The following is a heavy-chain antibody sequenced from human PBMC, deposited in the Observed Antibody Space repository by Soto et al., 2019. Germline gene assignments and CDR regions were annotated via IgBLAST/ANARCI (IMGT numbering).Heavy chain of an antibody. Sequence: ETLSLTCTVSGGSISSYFWSWIRQPPGKGLEWIGYIYDSGSTNYNPSLQSRVTISVDTSKNQFSLKLSSVTAADAAVYYCARYSYSGIFSPMDVWGQGTTVTVSS. CDR3: ARYSYSGIFSPMDV. D-gene: IGHD1-26*01. J-gene: IGHJ6*02. V-gene: IGHV4-4*08. CDR1: GGSISSYF. CDR2: IYDSGST.